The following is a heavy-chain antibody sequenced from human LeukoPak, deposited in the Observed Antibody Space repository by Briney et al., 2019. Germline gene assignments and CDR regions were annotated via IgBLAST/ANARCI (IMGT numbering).Heavy chain of an antibody. CDR2: INVGNGNI. D-gene: IGHD1-26*01. CDR1: GYTFTSYA. V-gene: IGHV1-3*01. J-gene: IGHJ4*02. Sequence: ASVKVSCKASGYTFTSYAMHWVRQAPGQRLEWMGWINVGNGNIKYSQKFQGRVTITRDTSASTAYMELSSLRSEDTAMYYCARDRGTIVGVTGGPFDYWGQGTQVTVSS. CDR3: ARDRGTIVGVTGGPFDY.